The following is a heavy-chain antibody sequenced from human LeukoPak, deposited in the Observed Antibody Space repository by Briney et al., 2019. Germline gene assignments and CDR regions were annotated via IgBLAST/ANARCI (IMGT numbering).Heavy chain of an antibody. CDR3: AKMAAAAVWFDP. D-gene: IGHD6-13*01. V-gene: IGHV3-9*01. CDR2: ISWNSGSI. Sequence: PGRPLRLSCAASGFTFDDYAMHWARQAPGKGLEWVSGISWNSGSIGYADSVKGRFTISRDNAKNSLYLQMNSLRAEDTALYYCAKMAAAAVWFDPWGQGTLVTVSS. J-gene: IGHJ5*02. CDR1: GFTFDDYA.